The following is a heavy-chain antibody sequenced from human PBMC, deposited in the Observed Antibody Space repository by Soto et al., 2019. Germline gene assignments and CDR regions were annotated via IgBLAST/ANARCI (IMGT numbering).Heavy chain of an antibody. CDR2: IFSTDGH. CDR3: APTSRGLSKYTFSVSHYYYGLEV. J-gene: IGHJ6*02. V-gene: IGHV2-26*01. D-gene: IGHD4-4*01. Sequence: QVTLTESGPVLVKPTETLTMTCTVSGFSLTNSRVGVSWVRQPPGKALEWLAHIFSTDGHPDRKSLERRFIICMDTSNSQVVLTMTNVDPVDTATYYCAPTSRGLSKYTFSVSHYYYGLEVWGQGTGVTVS. CDR1: GFSLTNSRVG.